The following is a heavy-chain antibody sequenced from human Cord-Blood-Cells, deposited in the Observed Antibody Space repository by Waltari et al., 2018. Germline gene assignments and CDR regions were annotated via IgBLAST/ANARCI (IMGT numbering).Heavy chain of an antibody. V-gene: IGHV1-69-2*01. CDR3: ATGIAARPYNWFDP. CDR1: GYTFTDYY. D-gene: IGHD6-6*01. J-gene: IGHJ5*02. CDR2: VVTEDGET. Sequence: EVPLVQSGAEVQKPGSPVKITCKVSGYTFTDYYMKSEQQRPRKGLEWMGLVVTEDGETIYAEKFQGRFTITADTSTDTAYRALSSLISEDTAVYYCATGIAARPYNWFDPCGQGTLVTVSS.